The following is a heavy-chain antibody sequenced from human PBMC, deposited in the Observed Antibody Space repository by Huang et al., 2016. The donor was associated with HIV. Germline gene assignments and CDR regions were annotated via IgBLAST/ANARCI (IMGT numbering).Heavy chain of an antibody. CDR2: SYPADSDT. V-gene: IGHV5-51*03. J-gene: IGHJ3*02. D-gene: IGHD6-13*01. CDR3: ARSSHGDASIWYGAFDI. Sequence: EVHLVQSGAEVKKSGESLKISCKGSEYTFTHYWVGWVRQMPGKGLEWMGTSYPADSDTRYSPSFQGHVTISADKSISTAYLHWSSLKASDTAMYYCARSSHGDASIWYGAFDIWGQGTMVTVSS. CDR1: EYTFTHYW.